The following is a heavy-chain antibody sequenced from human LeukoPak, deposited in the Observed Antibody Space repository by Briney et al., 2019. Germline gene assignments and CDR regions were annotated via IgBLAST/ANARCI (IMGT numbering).Heavy chain of an antibody. J-gene: IGHJ5*02. Sequence: GASVKVSCKASGYTFTGYYMHWVRQAPGQGLEWMGWINPNSGGTNYAQKFQGRVTMTRDTSISTAYMELSRLRSDDTAVYYCARDMGYPSSWFDPWGQGTLVTVSS. CDR2: INPNSGGT. V-gene: IGHV1-2*02. D-gene: IGHD5-18*01. CDR3: ARDMGYPSSWFDP. CDR1: GYTFTGYY.